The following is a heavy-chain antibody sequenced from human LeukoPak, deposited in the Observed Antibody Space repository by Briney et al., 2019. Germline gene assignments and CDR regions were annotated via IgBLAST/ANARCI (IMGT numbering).Heavy chain of an antibody. CDR3: AKDLSPLYYYYGMDV. Sequence: GGSLRLSCAASGFTFRSYGMHGVRQAPGKGLEWVAFIRYDGSNKYYADSVKGRFTISRDNSKNTLYLQMNSLSAEDTAVYYCAKDLSPLYYYYGMDVWGQGTTVTVSS. J-gene: IGHJ6*02. V-gene: IGHV3-30*02. CDR2: IRYDGSNK. CDR1: GFTFRSYG.